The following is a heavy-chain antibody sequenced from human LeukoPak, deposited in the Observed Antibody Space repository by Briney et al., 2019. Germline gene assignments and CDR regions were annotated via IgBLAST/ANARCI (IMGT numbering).Heavy chain of an antibody. J-gene: IGHJ4*02. CDR2: ITNSGNSK. CDR3: ARGWYSDY. Sequence: GGSLRLSCAASEFTFSSYSMNWVRQAPGKGLEWVSYITNSGNSKSYADSVKGRFTISRDNAKNSLYLQLSSLRAEDTAVYYCARGWYSDYWGQGTLVTVSS. CDR1: EFTFSSYS. V-gene: IGHV3-48*04.